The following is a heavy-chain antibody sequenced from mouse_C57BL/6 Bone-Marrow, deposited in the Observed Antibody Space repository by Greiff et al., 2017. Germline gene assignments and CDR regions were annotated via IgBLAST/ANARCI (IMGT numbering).Heavy chain of an antibody. CDR3: ARSYFSSYFDY. Sequence: QVQLQQSGAELVRPGTSVTVSCKASGYAFTNYLIEWVKQRPGQGLEWIGVINPVSGGTNYTEKFKGKATLTADKSSSTAYMQLSSLTSEDYAVYFCARSYFSSYFDYWGQGTTLTVSS. J-gene: IGHJ2*01. D-gene: IGHD1-1*01. CDR2: INPVSGGT. V-gene: IGHV1-54*01. CDR1: GYAFTNYL.